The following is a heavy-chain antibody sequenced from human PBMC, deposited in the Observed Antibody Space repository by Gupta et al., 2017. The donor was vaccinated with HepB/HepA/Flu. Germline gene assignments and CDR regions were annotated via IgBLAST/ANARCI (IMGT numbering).Heavy chain of an antibody. CDR3: ASAPGITEAGTYYYNYGMDV. CDR1: GFTVSSNY. CDR2: IYSGGST. Sequence: EVQLVESGGGLVQPGGSLRLSCAASGFTVSSNYRSWVRQAPGRGLEWVAIIYSGGSTYYADSVKGRFTIARDNSKNTLYLQMNSLRAEDTAVYYCASAPGITEAGTYYYNYGMDVWGQGTTVTGSS. V-gene: IGHV3-66*01. D-gene: IGHD6-13*01. J-gene: IGHJ6*02.